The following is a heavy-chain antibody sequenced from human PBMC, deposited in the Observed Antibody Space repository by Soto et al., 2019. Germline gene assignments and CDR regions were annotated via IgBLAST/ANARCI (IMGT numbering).Heavy chain of an antibody. CDR3: ARGAEYCSGGSCYSGDGAFDI. Sequence: GGSLRLSCAASGFTFSSYSMNWVRQAPGKGLEWVSSISSSSSYIYYADSVKGRFTISRDNAKNSLYLQMNSLRAEDTAVYYCARGAEYCSGGSCYSGDGAFDIWGQGTMVTVS. J-gene: IGHJ3*02. V-gene: IGHV3-21*01. D-gene: IGHD2-15*01. CDR1: GFTFSSYS. CDR2: ISSSSSYI.